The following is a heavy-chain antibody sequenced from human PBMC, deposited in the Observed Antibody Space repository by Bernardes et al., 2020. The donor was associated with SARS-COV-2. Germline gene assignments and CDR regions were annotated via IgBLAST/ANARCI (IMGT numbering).Heavy chain of an antibody. V-gene: IGHV1-2*02. J-gene: IGHJ3*01. D-gene: IGHD1-26*01. CDR2: IYPKSGDT. CDR3: ASVTWSQHDGFDF. Sequence: ASVKVSCKASGYTFTDYYMHWVRQAPGQGLEWMGWIYPKSGDTNYAKKFQGRVTISRDTSISTAYMELSRLGSDDTAIYYCASVTWSQHDGFDFWGQGTMVIVSS. CDR1: GYTFTDYY.